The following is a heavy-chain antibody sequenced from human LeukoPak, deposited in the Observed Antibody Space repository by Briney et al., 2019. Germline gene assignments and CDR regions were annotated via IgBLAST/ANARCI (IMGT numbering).Heavy chain of an antibody. CDR2: FYHSGST. V-gene: IGHV4-38-2*01. J-gene: IGHJ3*02. CDR3: AIPYCSSTSCYRMGYDAFDI. CDR1: GYSISSGYY. Sequence: PSETLSLTCAVSGYSISSGYYWGWIRQPPGKGLVWIGSFYHSGSTYYNPSLKSRVTISVDTSKNQFSLKLSSVTAADTAVYYCAIPYCSSTSCYRMGYDAFDIWGQGTMVTVSS. D-gene: IGHD2-2*02.